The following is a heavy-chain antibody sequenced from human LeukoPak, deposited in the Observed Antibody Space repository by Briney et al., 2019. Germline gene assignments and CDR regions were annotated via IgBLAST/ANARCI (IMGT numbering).Heavy chain of an antibody. CDR2: IYPGDSDT. CDR1: GYNFTSYW. D-gene: IGHD2-2*01. J-gene: IGHJ5*02. CDR3: ARRRYCSSTSCPAGWFDP. Sequence: GESLKISCKGSGYNFTSYWIGWVRQMPGKGLEWMGIIYPGDSDTRYSPSFQGQVIISADKSISTAYLQWSSLKASDTAMYYCARRRYCSSTSCPAGWFDPWGQGTLVTVSS. V-gene: IGHV5-51*01.